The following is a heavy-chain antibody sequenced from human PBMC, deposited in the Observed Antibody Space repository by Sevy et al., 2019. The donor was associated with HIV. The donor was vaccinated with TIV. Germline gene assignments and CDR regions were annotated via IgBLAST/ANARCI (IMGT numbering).Heavy chain of an antibody. J-gene: IGHJ3*01. D-gene: IGHD4-17*01. CDR1: GFTFNSHT. Sequence: EGSLRLSCAGSGFTFNSHTMNWVRQAPGKGLEWVSSIGSSSSYIYYGDSVKGRFTISRDNAKSSLFLQMNSLRAEDTAIYFCARVKDYGDFGAFDLWGQGTMVTVSS. V-gene: IGHV3-21*01. CDR2: IGSSSSYI. CDR3: ARVKDYGDFGAFDL.